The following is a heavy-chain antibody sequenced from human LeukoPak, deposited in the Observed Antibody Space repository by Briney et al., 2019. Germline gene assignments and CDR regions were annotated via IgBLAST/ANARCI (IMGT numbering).Heavy chain of an antibody. V-gene: IGHV4-59*01. J-gene: IGHJ3*02. CDR1: GGSISSYY. CDR3: ARDDNLGAFDI. D-gene: IGHD3-16*01. Sequence: SETLSLTCTVSGGSISSYYWSWIRQPPGKGLEWIGYIYYSGSTNCNPSLKSRVTISVDTSKNQFSLKLSSVTAADTAVYYCARDDNLGAFDIWGQGTMVTVSS. CDR2: IYYSGST.